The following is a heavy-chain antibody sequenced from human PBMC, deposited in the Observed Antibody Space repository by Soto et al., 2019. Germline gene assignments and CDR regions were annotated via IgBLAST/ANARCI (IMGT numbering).Heavy chain of an antibody. V-gene: IGHV4-30-4*01. CDR2: IYYSGST. CDR3: ARARGGYCSGGSCYSGPIDFDY. CDR1: GGSISSGDYY. Sequence: SETLSLTCTVSGGSISSGDYYWSWIRQPPGKGLEWIGYIYYSGSTYYNPSLKSRVTISVDTSKNQFSLKLSSVTAADTAVYYCARARGGYCSGGSCYSGPIDFDYWGQGTLVTVSS. D-gene: IGHD2-15*01. J-gene: IGHJ4*02.